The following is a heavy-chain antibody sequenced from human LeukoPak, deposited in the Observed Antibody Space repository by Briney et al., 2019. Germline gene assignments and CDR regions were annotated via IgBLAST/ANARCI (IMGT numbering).Heavy chain of an antibody. V-gene: IGHV4-59*12. D-gene: IGHD3-10*01. CDR2: IYYSGST. J-gene: IGHJ4*02. Sequence: PSETLSLTCTVSGGSISSYYWSWIRQPPGKGLEWIGYIYYSGSTDYNPSLKSRVTISGDSSKNQLSLKLSSVTAADTAVYYCARGISNVLLWFGESRGMYYFDYWGQGTLVTVSS. CDR3: ARGISNVLLWFGESRGMYYFDY. CDR1: GGSISSYY.